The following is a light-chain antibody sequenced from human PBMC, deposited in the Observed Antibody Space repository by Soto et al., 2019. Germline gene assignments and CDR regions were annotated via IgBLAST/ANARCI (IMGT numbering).Light chain of an antibody. CDR1: SSDFGTYNY. Sequence: QSEQTQPRSVSGFPGQSVTISCAGTSSDFGTYNYGSWYQQHPGKAPQLIIYDVMQRPSGVPDRFSASKSDNTASLTISGLQAEDEADYYCCSYAGRYTYVFGTATKVT. CDR3: CSYAGRYTYV. CDR2: DVM. J-gene: IGLJ1*01. V-gene: IGLV2-11*01.